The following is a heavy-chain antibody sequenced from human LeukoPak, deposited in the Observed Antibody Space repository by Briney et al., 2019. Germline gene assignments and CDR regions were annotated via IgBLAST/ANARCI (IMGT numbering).Heavy chain of an antibody. D-gene: IGHD3-10*01. CDR2: MNPNSGNT. V-gene: IGHV1-8*01. CDR1: GYTFTSYD. Sequence: ASVKASCKASGYTFTSYDINWVRQATGQGLEWMGWMNPNSGNTGYAQKFQGRVTMTRNTSISTAYMELSSLRSEDTAVYYCARAWGYGSGSYYNVGYYYYYMDVWGKGTTVTVSS. J-gene: IGHJ6*03. CDR3: ARAWGYGSGSYYNVGYYYYYMDV.